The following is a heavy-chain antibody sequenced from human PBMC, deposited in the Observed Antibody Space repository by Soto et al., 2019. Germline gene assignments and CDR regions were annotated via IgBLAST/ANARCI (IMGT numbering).Heavy chain of an antibody. CDR1: GGSISSGGYS. CDR2: IYQSGST. J-gene: IGHJ6*02. Sequence: QLQLQESGSGLVKPSQTLSLTCAVSGGSISSGGYSWSWIRQPPGKGLEWIGYIYQSGSTYYNPSIKSRVTISVDRSKNQFSLKLSSVTAADTAVYYCARGFGAPSHGMDVWGQGTTVTVSS. D-gene: IGHD3-16*01. V-gene: IGHV4-30-2*01. CDR3: ARGFGAPSHGMDV.